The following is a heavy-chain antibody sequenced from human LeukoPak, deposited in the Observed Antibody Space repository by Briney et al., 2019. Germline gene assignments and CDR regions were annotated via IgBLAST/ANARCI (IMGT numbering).Heavy chain of an antibody. Sequence: GGSLRLSCAASGFTFDDYGMSWVRQAPGKGLEWVSGINSDGSSTSYADSVKGRFTISRDNAKNTLYLQMNSLRAEDTAVYYCARGVMRSFYSSGWRLDYWGQGTLVTVSS. V-gene: IGHV3-74*01. CDR3: ARGVMRSFYSSGWRLDY. D-gene: IGHD6-19*01. J-gene: IGHJ4*02. CDR1: GFTFDDYG. CDR2: INSDGSST.